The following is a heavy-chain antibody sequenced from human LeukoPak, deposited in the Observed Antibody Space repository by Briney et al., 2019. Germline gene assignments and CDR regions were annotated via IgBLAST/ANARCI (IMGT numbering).Heavy chain of an antibody. CDR2: IWYDGSNK. J-gene: IGHJ5*02. V-gene: IGHV3-33*06. CDR3: AKEEAYCSSTSCYGTWFDP. CDR1: GSTFSSYG. D-gene: IGHD2-2*01. Sequence: PGGSLRLSCAASGSTFSSYGMHWVRQAPGKGLEWVAVIWYDGSNKYYADSVKGRFTISRDNSKNTLYLQMNSLRAEDTAVYYCAKEEAYCSSTSCYGTWFDPWGQGTLVTVSS.